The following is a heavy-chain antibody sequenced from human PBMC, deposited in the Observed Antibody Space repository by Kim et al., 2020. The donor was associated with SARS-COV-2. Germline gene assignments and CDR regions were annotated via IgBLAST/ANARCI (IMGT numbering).Heavy chain of an antibody. V-gene: IGHV1-2*02. D-gene: IGHD6-25*01. CDR2: GT. J-gene: IGHJ4*02. Sequence: GTNYAKKFQGRVTMTSDTSISTAYMELTSLTSDDTAVYYCARGYSGNFDYWGQGTLVTVSS. CDR3: ARGYSGNFDY.